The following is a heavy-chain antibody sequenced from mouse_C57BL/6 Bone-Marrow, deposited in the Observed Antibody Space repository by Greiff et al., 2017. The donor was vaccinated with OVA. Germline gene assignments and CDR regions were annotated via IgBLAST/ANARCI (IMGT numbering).Heavy chain of an antibody. CDR2: IHPNSGST. Sequence: QVQLQQPGAELVKPGASVKLSCKASGYTFTSYWMHWVKQRPGQGLEWIGMIHPNSGSTNYNEKFKSKATLTVDKSSSTAYMQLSSLTSEDSAVYYCARSHYSNLYWYFDVWGTGTTVTVSS. V-gene: IGHV1-64*01. J-gene: IGHJ1*03. D-gene: IGHD2-5*01. CDR1: GYTFTSYW. CDR3: ARSHYSNLYWYFDV.